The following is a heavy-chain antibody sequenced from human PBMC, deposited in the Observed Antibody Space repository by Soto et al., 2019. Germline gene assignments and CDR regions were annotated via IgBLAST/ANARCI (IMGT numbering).Heavy chain of an antibody. CDR3: ARRSYYYGSGSHIQLGAFDI. D-gene: IGHD3-10*01. V-gene: IGHV4-39*01. J-gene: IGHJ3*02. CDR2: IYYSGST. CDR1: GGSISSSSYY. Sequence: SETLSLTCTVSGGSISSSSYYWGWIRQPPGKGLEWIGSIYYSGSTYYNPSLKSRVTISVDTSKNQFSLKLSSVTAADTAVYYCARRSYYYGSGSHIQLGAFDIWGQGTMVTVSS.